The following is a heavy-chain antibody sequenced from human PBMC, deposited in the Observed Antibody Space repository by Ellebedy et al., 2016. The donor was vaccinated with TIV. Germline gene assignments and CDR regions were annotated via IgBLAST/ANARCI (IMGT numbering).Heavy chain of an antibody. J-gene: IGHJ5*02. Sequence: GESLKISRAASGFSFRSYWMGWVRQAPGKGLEWVANIYQDGGVQYYVDSVKGRFTISRDNADNSLFLQMNRLRAEDTAVYFCARRGSYGDYAVQINSWFDTWGRGTLVAVSS. CDR3: ARRGSYGDYAVQINSWFDT. CDR1: GFSFRSYW. CDR2: IYQDGGVQ. V-gene: IGHV3-7*01. D-gene: IGHD4-17*01.